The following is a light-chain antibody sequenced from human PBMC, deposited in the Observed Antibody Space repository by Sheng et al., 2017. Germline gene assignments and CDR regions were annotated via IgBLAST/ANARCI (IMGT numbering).Light chain of an antibody. CDR3: SSYTSSSTQV. V-gene: IGLV2-14*03. CDR1: SSDIGGYNY. Sequence: QSALTQPASVSGSPGQSITISCTGISSDIGGYNYVSWYQQHPGNAPRLIIYAVSNRPSGISNRFSGSKSGNTASLTIAGLQAEDEADYYCSSYTSSSTQVFGTGTKVTVL. J-gene: IGLJ1*01. CDR2: AVS.